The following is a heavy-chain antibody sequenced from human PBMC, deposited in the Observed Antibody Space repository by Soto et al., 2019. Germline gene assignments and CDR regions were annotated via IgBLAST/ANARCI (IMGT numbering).Heavy chain of an antibody. CDR3: ARGGVSTRNFDY. V-gene: IGHV5-51*01. CDR1: GYNFAGYW. CDR2: IYPSDSDT. J-gene: IGHJ4*02. Sequence: GESLKISCKGSGYNFAGYWIAWVRQMPGKGLELMGVIYPSDSDTRYRPSFQGQVTISADKSISSAYLQWSSLRASDTAIYYCARGGVSTRNFDYWGKGTPVSVSS. D-gene: IGHD1-1*01.